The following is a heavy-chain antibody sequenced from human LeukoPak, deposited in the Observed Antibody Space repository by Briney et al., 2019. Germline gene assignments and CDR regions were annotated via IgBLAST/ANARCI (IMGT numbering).Heavy chain of an antibody. Sequence: ASVNVSCKASGYTFSGYYMHWVRQAPGHGLEWMGWINPYSGGTNYAEKFQGRVTMTRDTSASTAYMQLSTLRSDDTAIYFCAKDPHGPGRTHICSDYWGQGTLVTVTS. CDR3: AKDPHGPGRTHICSDY. J-gene: IGHJ4*02. D-gene: IGHD3-10*01. CDR2: INPYSGGT. CDR1: GYTFSGYY. V-gene: IGHV1-2*02.